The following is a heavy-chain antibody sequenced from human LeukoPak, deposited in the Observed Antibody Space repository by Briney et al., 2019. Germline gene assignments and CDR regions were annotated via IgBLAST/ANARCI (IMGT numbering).Heavy chain of an antibody. J-gene: IGHJ5*02. CDR2: SIPIFDRT. CDR3: SGDLNWHHDS. D-gene: IGHD3-16*01. Sequence: SVKVSCKASGGTFGRYTINCVRQAPGQGLEWMGRSIPIFDRTNYARNFQGRVTITADKSTTTVYMELTSLRSDDTAIYYCSGDLNWHHDSWGQGTLVTVSS. CDR1: GGTFGRYT. V-gene: IGHV1-69*08.